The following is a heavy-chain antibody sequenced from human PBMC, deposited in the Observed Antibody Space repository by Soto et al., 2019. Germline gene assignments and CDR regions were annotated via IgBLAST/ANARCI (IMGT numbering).Heavy chain of an antibody. CDR3: AREGRP. V-gene: IGHV3-66*01. CDR2: IYSGGST. CDR1: GFTVSSNY. J-gene: IGHJ5*02. D-gene: IGHD2-15*01. Sequence: EVQLVESGGGLVQPGGSLRLSCAASGFTVSSNYMSWVRQAPGKGLEWVSVIYSGGSTYFADSVKDRFSISRDNSKNTLHLQMNSLRAGDTAVYYCAREGRPWGQGTLVTVSS.